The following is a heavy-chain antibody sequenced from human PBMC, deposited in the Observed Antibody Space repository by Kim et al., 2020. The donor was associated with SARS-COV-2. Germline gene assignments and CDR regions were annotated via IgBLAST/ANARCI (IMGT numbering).Heavy chain of an antibody. J-gene: IGHJ6*02. CDR3: ARATSLWFGEEHYAMDV. CDR2: INPNSGGT. V-gene: IGHV1-2*02. CDR1: GYTFTGYY. Sequence: ASVKVSCKASGYTFTGYYMHWVRQAPGQGLEWMGWINPNSGGTNYAQKFQGRVTMTRDTSISTAYMELSRLRSDDTAVHYCARATSLWFGEEHYAMDVWGQGTTVTVSS. D-gene: IGHD3-10*01.